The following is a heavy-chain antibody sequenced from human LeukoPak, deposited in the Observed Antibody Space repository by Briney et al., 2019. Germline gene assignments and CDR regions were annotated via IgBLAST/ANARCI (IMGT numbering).Heavy chain of an antibody. CDR1: GFTFSSYG. J-gene: IGHJ4*02. Sequence: GGSLRLSCAASGFTFSSYGMHWVRQAPGKGLEWVAVISYDGSNKYYADSVKGRFTISRDNSKNTLYLQMNSLRAEDTAVYYCTAGSTELFYWGQGTLVTVSS. CDR3: TAGSTELFY. CDR2: ISYDGSNK. V-gene: IGHV3-30*03. D-gene: IGHD4-11*01.